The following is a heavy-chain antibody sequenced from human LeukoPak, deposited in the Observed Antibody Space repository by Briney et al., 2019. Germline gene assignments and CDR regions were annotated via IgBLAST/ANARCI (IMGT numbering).Heavy chain of an antibody. D-gene: IGHD2-2*01. V-gene: IGHV4-34*01. CDR1: GGSFSGYY. Sequence: SETLSLTCAVYGGSFSGYYWSWIRQPPGKGLEWIGEINHSGSTNYNPSPKSRVTISVDASKNQFSLKLSSVTAADTAVYYCARGPSPQFKSTRGYYFDYWGQGTLVTVSS. CDR2: INHSGST. CDR3: ARGPSPQFKSTRGYYFDY. J-gene: IGHJ4*02.